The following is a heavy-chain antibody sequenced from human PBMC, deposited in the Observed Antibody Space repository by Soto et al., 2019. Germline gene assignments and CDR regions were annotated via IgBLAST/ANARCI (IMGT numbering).Heavy chain of an antibody. Sequence: GASVKVSCKASGYTFTSYYMHWVRQAHGQGLEWMGIINPSGGSTSYAQKFQGRVTMTRDTSTSTVYMELSSLRSEDTAVYYCARGGASMIVVVTGDAFDIWGQGTMVTVSS. V-gene: IGHV1-46*01. J-gene: IGHJ3*02. CDR3: ARGGASMIVVVTGDAFDI. D-gene: IGHD3-22*01. CDR1: GYTFTSYY. CDR2: INPSGGST.